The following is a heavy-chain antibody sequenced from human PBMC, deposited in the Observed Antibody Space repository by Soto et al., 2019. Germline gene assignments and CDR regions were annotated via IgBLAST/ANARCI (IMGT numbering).Heavy chain of an antibody. D-gene: IGHD3-22*01. CDR1: GGSISSSSYY. V-gene: IGHV4-39*01. J-gene: IGHJ3*01. CDR2: IYYSGST. CDR3: ASIRSITMIVTT. Sequence: QLQLQESGPGLVKPSETLSLTCTVSGGSISSSSYYWGWIRQPPGKGLEWIGSIYYSGSTYYNPSLKSRVTISVDTSKNQFSLKLSSVTAADTAVYYCASIRSITMIVTTWGQGTMVTVSS.